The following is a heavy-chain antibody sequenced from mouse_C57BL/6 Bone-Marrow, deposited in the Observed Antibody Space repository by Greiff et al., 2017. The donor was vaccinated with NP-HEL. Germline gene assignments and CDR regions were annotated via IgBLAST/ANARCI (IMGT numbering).Heavy chain of an antibody. J-gene: IGHJ2*01. Sequence: VKLQQSGAELARPGASVKLSCKASGYTFTSYGISWVKQRTGQGLEWIGEIYPRSGNTYYNEKFKGKATLTADKSSSTAYMELRSLTSEDSAVYFCGHYYGSSYVYYFDYWGQGTTLTVSS. CDR1: GYTFTSYG. V-gene: IGHV1-81*01. D-gene: IGHD1-1*01. CDR2: IYPRSGNT. CDR3: GHYYGSSYVYYFDY.